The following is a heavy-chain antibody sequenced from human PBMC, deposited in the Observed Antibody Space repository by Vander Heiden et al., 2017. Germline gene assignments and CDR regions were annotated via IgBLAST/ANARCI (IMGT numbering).Heavy chain of an antibody. Sequence: QVPPQQCGAGLSKPPVTLSLTCAVSGGSSSGSDWSWIGQPPGTGPAGHGEIYHSGSTNYNPCLKSRVTITVDTSKNQFSLKLSSVTAADTAVYYCARGGPRRAAASTPVWFDPWGQGTLVTVSS. CDR2: IYHSGST. J-gene: IGHJ5*02. CDR1: GGSSSGSD. D-gene: IGHD6-13*01. CDR3: ARGGPRRAAASTPVWFDP. V-gene: IGHV4-34*01.